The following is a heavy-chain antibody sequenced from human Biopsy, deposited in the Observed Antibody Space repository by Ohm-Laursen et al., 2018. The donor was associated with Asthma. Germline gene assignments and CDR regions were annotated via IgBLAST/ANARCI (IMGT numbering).Heavy chain of an antibody. CDR3: ARGDSSNWSHYYFDY. CDR1: GFAVSRDY. D-gene: IGHD3-22*01. V-gene: IGHV3-53*01. Sequence: SLRLSCTAPGFAVSRDYMFWVRQAPGKGLEWVSVIYSGGTSHTAGSVRGRFTISRDFSKNTLHLQMHSLRAEDTAVYYCARGDSSNWSHYYFDYWGQGTLVTVSS. J-gene: IGHJ4*02. CDR2: IYSGGTS.